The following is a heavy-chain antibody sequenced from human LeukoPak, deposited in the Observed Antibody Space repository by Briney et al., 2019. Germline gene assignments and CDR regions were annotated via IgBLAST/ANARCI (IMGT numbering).Heavy chain of an antibody. CDR1: VLSFDHYA. Sequence: PGGSLRLSCAALVLSFDHYAERWVRQVPGKGLEWVAILTGSGGRTHYADSVKGRFTISRDNSQNTLFRQMSTLRGGESRSYGRGIMPVTSLALTWFDHWGQGTRVTVSS. CDR2: LTGSGGRT. V-gene: IGHV3-23*01. J-gene: IGHJ5*02. CDR3: GIMPVTSLALTWFDH. D-gene: IGHD3-3*02.